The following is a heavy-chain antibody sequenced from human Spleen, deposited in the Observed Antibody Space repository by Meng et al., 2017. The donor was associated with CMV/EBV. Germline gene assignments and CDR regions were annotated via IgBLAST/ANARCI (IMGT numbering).Heavy chain of an antibody. CDR2: ISYTGST. J-gene: IGHJ4*02. CDR3: ARQNYYASSGNDY. D-gene: IGHD3-22*01. V-gene: IGHV4-39*01. CDR1: GGSISSSSYY. Sequence: SETLSLTCTVSGGSISSSSYYWGWIRQPPGKGLKWIGSISYTGSTYYTASLKSRVTISVDTSRNQFSLKLSSVTAADTALYYCARQNYYASSGNDYWGQGTLVTVSS.